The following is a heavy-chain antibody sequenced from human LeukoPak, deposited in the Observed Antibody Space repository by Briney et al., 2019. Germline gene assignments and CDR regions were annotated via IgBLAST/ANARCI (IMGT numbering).Heavy chain of an antibody. CDR2: INPNSGGT. CDR1: GYTFTGYY. D-gene: IGHD2/OR15-2a*01. Sequence: ASVKVSCKASGYTFTGYYMHWVRPAPGQGLEWMGWINPNSGGTNYAQKFQGRVTMTRDTSISTAYMELSRLRSDDTAVYYCARVGLKVRAFDYWGQGTLVTVSS. CDR3: ARVGLKVRAFDY. V-gene: IGHV1-2*02. J-gene: IGHJ4*02.